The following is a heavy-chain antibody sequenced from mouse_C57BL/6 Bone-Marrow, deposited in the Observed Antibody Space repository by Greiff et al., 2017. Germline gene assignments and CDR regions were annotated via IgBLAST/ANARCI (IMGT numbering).Heavy chain of an antibody. J-gene: IGHJ4*01. D-gene: IGHD2-4*01. V-gene: IGHV1-19*01. Sequence: EVQLQQSGPVLVKPGASVKMSCKASGYTFTDYYMNWVKQSHGKSLEWIGVINPYNGGTSYNQKFKGKATLTVDKSSSTAYMALNSLTSEDSAVYYCARGDYDVDYYAMDYWGQGTSVTVSS. CDR3: ARGDYDVDYYAMDY. CDR1: GYTFTDYY. CDR2: INPYNGGT.